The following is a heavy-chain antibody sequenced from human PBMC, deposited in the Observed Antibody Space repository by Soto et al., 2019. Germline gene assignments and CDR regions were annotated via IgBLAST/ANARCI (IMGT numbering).Heavy chain of an antibody. CDR3: ARSQGGSSSLDIYYYYYYGMDV. D-gene: IGHD2-15*01. Sequence: QVQLVQSGAEXKKPGSSVKXSCKAPGGTFSSYAISWVRQAPGQGLEWMGGVIPIFGTAKYAQKFQGRVTITADESTSTGYMERRSLRSEDTAVYYCARSQGGSSSLDIYYYYYYGMDVWGQGTTVTVSS. CDR1: GGTFSSYA. CDR2: VIPIFGTA. J-gene: IGHJ6*02. V-gene: IGHV1-69*01.